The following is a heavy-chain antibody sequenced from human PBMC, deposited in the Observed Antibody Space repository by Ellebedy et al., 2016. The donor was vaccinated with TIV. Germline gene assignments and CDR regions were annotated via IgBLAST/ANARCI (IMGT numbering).Heavy chain of an antibody. CDR1: GGSLSSSY. J-gene: IGHJ4*02. CDR2: LSHTGSS. CDR3: ARHVAAGYYFDY. V-gene: IGHV4-59*01. Sequence: MPSETLSLTCTVSGGSLSSSYWSWIRQLPGKGLEWIGYLSHTGSSSYNPSLKSRVTISGDTSRNQISLKVSPVTTADTAVYHRARHVAAGYYFDYWGQGALVTVSS. D-gene: IGHD6-13*01.